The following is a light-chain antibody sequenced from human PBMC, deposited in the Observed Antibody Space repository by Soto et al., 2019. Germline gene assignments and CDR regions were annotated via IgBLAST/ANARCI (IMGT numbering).Light chain of an antibody. Sequence: AIQLTQSPSSLSASVGDTVTITCRASQGISSDLAWYQQRPGKAPKLLMYDASSLEGGVPSRFSGSGSGTDFTLTISSLQPEDFATYYCQQFNGYPVTFGPGTKVDIK. CDR2: DAS. CDR1: QGISSD. J-gene: IGKJ3*01. CDR3: QQFNGYPVT. V-gene: IGKV1-13*02.